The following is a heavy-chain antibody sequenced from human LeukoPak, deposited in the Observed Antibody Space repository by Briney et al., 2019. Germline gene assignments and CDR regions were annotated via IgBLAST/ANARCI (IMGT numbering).Heavy chain of an antibody. CDR1: GYSFTSYW. Sequence: GESLKISCKGSGYSFTSYWIGWVRQMPGKGLERMGIIYPGDSDTRYSPSFQGQVTISADKSISTAYLQWSSLKASDTAMYYCARSIPAVQTYSSFGGYYGMDVWGQGTTVTVSS. CDR2: IYPGDSDT. D-gene: IGHD6-6*01. CDR3: ARSIPAVQTYSSFGGYYGMDV. V-gene: IGHV5-51*01. J-gene: IGHJ6*02.